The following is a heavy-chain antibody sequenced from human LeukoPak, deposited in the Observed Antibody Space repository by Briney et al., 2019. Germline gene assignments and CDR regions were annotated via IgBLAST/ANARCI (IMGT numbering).Heavy chain of an antibody. J-gene: IGHJ4*02. CDR3: ARYCSSTSSAANDY. Sequence: PGRSLRLSCAASGFTFDDYAMHWVRQAPGKGLEWVSGISWNSGSIGYADSVKGRFTISRDNAKNPLYLQMNSLRAEDTALYYCARYCSSTSSAANDYWGQGTLVTVSS. V-gene: IGHV3-9*01. CDR1: GFTFDDYA. D-gene: IGHD2-2*01. CDR2: ISWNSGSI.